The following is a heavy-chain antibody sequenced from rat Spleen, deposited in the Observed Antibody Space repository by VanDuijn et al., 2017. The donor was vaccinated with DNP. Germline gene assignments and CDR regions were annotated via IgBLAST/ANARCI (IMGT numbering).Heavy chain of an antibody. Sequence: QVQLQQSGAELAKPGSSVKISCKASGFTFTSSYIGWIKQTTGQGLELIGYINTGGGHTNYNEKFKDKATLTVDKSSSTVFMQLSSLTPDDSAVYYCARWGYYDGSFYFDYWGQGVMVTVSS. CDR3: ARWGYYDGSFYFDY. CDR2: INTGGGHT. J-gene: IGHJ2*01. V-gene: IGHV1-43*01. CDR1: GFTFTSSY. D-gene: IGHD1-12*02.